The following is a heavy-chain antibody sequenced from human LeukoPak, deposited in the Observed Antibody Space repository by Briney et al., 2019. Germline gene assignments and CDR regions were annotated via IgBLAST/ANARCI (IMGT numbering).Heavy chain of an antibody. CDR2: IYSGGTT. Sequence: GGSPRLSCAASGFIVSDNYMYWVRQAPGKGLEWVSVIYSGGTTYDADSVKGRFTFSRDNSKNTVYLQMNSLRVEDTAVYYCARERVEVRGVIYYYYGMDAWGQGTTVTVSS. J-gene: IGHJ6*02. V-gene: IGHV3-66*01. D-gene: IGHD3-10*01. CDR3: ARERVEVRGVIYYYYGMDA. CDR1: GFIVSDNY.